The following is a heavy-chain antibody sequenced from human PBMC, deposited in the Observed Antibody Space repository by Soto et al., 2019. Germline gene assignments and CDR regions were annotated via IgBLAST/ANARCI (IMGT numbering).Heavy chain of an antibody. Sequence: ASVKVSCKVSGYTLTELSMHWVRQAPGKGLEWMGGFDPEDGETIYAQKFQGRVTMTEDTSTDTAYMELSSLRSEDTAVYYCATNPYSYGYNWFDPWGQGTLVTVSS. CDR1: GYTLTELS. V-gene: IGHV1-24*01. CDR2: FDPEDGET. D-gene: IGHD5-18*01. CDR3: ATNPYSYGYNWFDP. J-gene: IGHJ5*02.